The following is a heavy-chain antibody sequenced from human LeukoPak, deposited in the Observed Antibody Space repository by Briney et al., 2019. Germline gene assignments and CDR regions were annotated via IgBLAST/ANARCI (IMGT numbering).Heavy chain of an antibody. CDR1: GGSISSTSYY. J-gene: IGHJ5*02. Sequence: SETLSLTCTVSGGSISSTSYYWGWIRQPPGTGLEWIGRIYYSGSTYYNPSLKGRVTISVDTSKNQFSLKLSSVTAADTAVYYCARESDRYCYSTSCPNWYDPWGQGTLVTVSS. CDR3: ARESDRYCYSTSCPNWYDP. D-gene: IGHD2-2*01. V-gene: IGHV4-39*07. CDR2: IYYSGST.